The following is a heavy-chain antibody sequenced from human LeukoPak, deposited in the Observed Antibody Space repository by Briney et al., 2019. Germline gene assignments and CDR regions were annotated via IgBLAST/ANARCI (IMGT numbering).Heavy chain of an antibody. J-gene: IGHJ5*02. Sequence: SETLSLTCAVYGGSFSGYYWSWIRQPPGKGLEWIGESNHSGSTNYNPSLKSRVTISVDTSKNQFSLKLSSVTAADTAVYYCARGVTTYYDFWSGYYHNWFDPWGRGTLVTVSS. CDR1: GGSFSGYY. V-gene: IGHV4-34*01. D-gene: IGHD3-3*01. CDR3: ARGVTTYYDFWSGYYHNWFDP. CDR2: SNHSGST.